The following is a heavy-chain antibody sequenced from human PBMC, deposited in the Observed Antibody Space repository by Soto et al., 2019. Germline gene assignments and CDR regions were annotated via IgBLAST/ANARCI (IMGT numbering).Heavy chain of an antibody. CDR2: INPNGGAT. Sequence: QVQLVQSGAEVMKPGTAVKVSCKASGYTFTAHYIHWVRQAPGQGLEWMGWINPNGGATKYAQNFQDWVTFTRETSITTTYMEGRRLKSDDTAVYYCARLYGDYALLGLGKDWYFDLCGRGTLVTVSS. J-gene: IGHJ2*01. D-gene: IGHD4-17*01. CDR3: ARLYGDYALLGLGKDWYFDL. CDR1: GYTFTAHY. V-gene: IGHV1-2*04.